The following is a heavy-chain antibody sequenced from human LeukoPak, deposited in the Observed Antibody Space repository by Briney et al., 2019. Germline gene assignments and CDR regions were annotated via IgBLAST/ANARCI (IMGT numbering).Heavy chain of an antibody. V-gene: IGHV1-8*01. CDR1: GYTFTSYD. J-gene: IGHJ4*02. Sequence: ASVKVSCKASGYTFTSYDINWVRQAPGQGLEWMGWMNPNSGNTGYAQKFQGRVTINRKTSISTAYMELSSLRSEDTAVYYCARRPMVRGVIIKDYWGQGTLVTVSS. CDR2: MNPNSGNT. CDR3: ARRPMVRGVIIKDY. D-gene: IGHD3-10*01.